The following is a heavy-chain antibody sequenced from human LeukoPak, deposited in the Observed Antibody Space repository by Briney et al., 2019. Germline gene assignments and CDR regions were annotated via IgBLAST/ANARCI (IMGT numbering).Heavy chain of an antibody. CDR3: ARHVTIAAAGILYFDY. D-gene: IGHD6-13*01. CDR2: IYTSGST. V-gene: IGHV4-4*09. J-gene: IGHJ4*02. CDR1: GGSISSYY. Sequence: SETLSLTCTVSGGSISSYYWSWIRQPPGKGLERIGYIYTSGSTNYNPSLKSRVTISVDTSKNQFSLKLSSVTAADTAVYYCARHVTIAAAGILYFDYWGQGTLVTVSS.